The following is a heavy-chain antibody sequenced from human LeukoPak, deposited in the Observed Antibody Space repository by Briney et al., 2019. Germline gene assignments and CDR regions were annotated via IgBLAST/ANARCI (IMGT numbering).Heavy chain of an antibody. D-gene: IGHD3-22*01. V-gene: IGHV4-59*01. CDR3: ARDYTMTHAFDI. J-gene: IGHJ3*02. CDR2: IYDTGST. CDR1: GGSMSNYY. Sequence: SETLSLTCSISGGSMSNYYWSWIRQPPGKALEWIGYIYDTGSTNYNPSLKSRVTISIDTSKNQFSLKLSSVTAAATALYYCARDYTMTHAFDIWGQGTLVTVSS.